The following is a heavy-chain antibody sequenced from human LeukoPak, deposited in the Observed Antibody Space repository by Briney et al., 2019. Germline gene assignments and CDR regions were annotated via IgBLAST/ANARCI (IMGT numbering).Heavy chain of an antibody. CDR2: INPSGSP. D-gene: IGHD2/OR15-2a*01. CDR3: ASVRHDPLEYYYYIDV. V-gene: IGHV4-34*01. CDR1: GDSLSRYY. Sequence: PSETLSLTCAVYGDSLSRYYWAWIRQPPGKGLEWLGEINPSGSPDYNPSLKSRATISVDTSKHQFSLRLTSVTAADTAVYYCASVRHDPLEYYYYIDVWGKGTTVTVS. J-gene: IGHJ6*03.